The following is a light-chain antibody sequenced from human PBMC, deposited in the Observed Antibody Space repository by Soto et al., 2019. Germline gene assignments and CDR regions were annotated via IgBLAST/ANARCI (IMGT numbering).Light chain of an antibody. CDR1: QSVSSK. CDR2: GAS. V-gene: IGKV3-15*01. J-gene: IGKJ1*01. Sequence: EIVMTQSPATLSVSPGEGATLSCRASQSVSSKLAWYQQKPGQAPRLLIYGASTRATGIPARFSGSGSGTDFTLTISSLQPEDFATYYCQQSYSTPPTFGQGTKVDIK. CDR3: QQSYSTPPT.